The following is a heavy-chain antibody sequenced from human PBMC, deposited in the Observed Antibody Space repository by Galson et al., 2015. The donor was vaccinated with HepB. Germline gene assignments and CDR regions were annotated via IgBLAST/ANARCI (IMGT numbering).Heavy chain of an antibody. V-gene: IGHV3-30-3*02. D-gene: IGHD1-1*01. CDR2: ISDDAKNE. CDR1: GFTFNNYA. J-gene: IGHJ6*02. Sequence: SLRLSCAASGFTFNNYALHWVRQAPGKGLEWVAMISDDAKNEYYADSVRGRFTISRDNSENTLFLRMNSVRTEDTAVYYCASPLTATRPNFRYYWYYGMDVWGQGTTVTVAS. CDR3: ASPLTATRPNFRYYWYYGMDV.